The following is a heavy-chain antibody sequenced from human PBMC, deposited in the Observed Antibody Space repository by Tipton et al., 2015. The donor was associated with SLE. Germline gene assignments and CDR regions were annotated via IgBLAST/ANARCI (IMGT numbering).Heavy chain of an antibody. J-gene: IGHJ6*03. D-gene: IGHD2-2*01. CDR3: ARAKDCSSTSCYYYYYMDV. Sequence: LRLSCAVYGGSFSGYYWSWIRQPPGKGLEWIGEINHSGSTNYNPSLKSRVTISVGTSKNQFSLKLSSVTAADTAVYYCARAKDCSSTSCYYYYYMDVWGKGTTVTVSS. CDR1: GGSFSGYY. V-gene: IGHV4-34*01. CDR2: INHSGST.